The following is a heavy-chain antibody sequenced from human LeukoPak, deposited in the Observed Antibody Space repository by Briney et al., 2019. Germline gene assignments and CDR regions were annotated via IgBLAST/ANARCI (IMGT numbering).Heavy chain of an antibody. CDR2: IYYSGST. V-gene: IGHV4-39*01. Sequence: SETLSLTCTVSGGSISSSSYYWGWIRQPPGKGLEWIGSIYYSGSTYYNPSLKSRVTISVDTSKNQFSLKLSSVTAADTAIYYCARHDRGYDPASDYYYYYMGVWGKGTTVTVSS. CDR3: ARHDRGYDPASDYYYYYMGV. CDR1: GGSISSSSYY. J-gene: IGHJ6*03. D-gene: IGHD5-12*01.